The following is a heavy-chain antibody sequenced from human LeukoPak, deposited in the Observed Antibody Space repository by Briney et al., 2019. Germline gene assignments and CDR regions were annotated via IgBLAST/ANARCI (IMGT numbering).Heavy chain of an antibody. CDR1: GFTFSSYA. J-gene: IGHJ4*02. CDR3: AKVGAVVAALSFDY. Sequence: PGGSLRLSCGASGFTFSSYAMSWVRQAPGKGLEGVSAISGRGCSTYYADSLKGRFTISRDNSKNTLHLQMNSLRAEGRAVYYCAKVGAVVAALSFDYWGQGTLVTVSS. V-gene: IGHV3-23*01. CDR2: ISGRGCST. D-gene: IGHD2-15*01.